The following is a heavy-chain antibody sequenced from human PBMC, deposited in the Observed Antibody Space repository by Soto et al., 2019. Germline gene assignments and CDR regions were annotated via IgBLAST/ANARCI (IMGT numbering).Heavy chain of an antibody. CDR2: IIPIFGTA. Sequence: SVKVSCKASGGTFSSYAISWVRQAPGQGLEWMGGIIPIFGTANYAQKFQGRVTITADKSTSTAYMELSSLRSEDTAVYYCARVSSSSSQHYYYYGMDVWGQGTTVTVSS. D-gene: IGHD6-6*01. V-gene: IGHV1-69*06. CDR1: GGTFSSYA. J-gene: IGHJ6*02. CDR3: ARVSSSSSQHYYYYGMDV.